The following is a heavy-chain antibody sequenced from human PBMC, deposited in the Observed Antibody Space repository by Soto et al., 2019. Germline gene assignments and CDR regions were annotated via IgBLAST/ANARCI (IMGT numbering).Heavy chain of an antibody. CDR3: ARDRLRYCSGGSCSYFDY. CDR2: ISYDGSNK. V-gene: IGHV3-30-3*01. J-gene: IGHJ4*02. D-gene: IGHD2-15*01. Sequence: GGSLRLSCVASGFTFSSYAMHWVRQAPGKGLEWVAVISYDGSNKYYADSVKGRFTISRDNSKNTLYLQMNSLRAEDTAVYYCARDRLRYCSGGSCSYFDYWGQGTLVTVSS. CDR1: GFTFSSYA.